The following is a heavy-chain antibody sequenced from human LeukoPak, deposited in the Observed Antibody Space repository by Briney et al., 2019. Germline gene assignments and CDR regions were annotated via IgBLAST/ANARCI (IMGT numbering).Heavy chain of an antibody. J-gene: IGHJ5*02. CDR1: GGSISGYY. V-gene: IGHV4-59*08. Sequence: SSETLSLTCTVSGGSISGYYWSWIRQPPGKGLEWIGYILYSGSTNYNPSLKSRVAISVDTSKNQFSLNLSSVTAADTAVYYCARTQLWSENWFGPWGQGTLVTVSS. CDR3: ARTQLWSENWFGP. D-gene: IGHD5-18*01. CDR2: ILYSGST.